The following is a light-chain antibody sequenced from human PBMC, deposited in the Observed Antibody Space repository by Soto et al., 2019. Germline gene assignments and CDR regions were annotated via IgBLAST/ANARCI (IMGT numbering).Light chain of an antibody. Sequence: QSVLTQPPSASGTPGQRVTISCSGSSSNIGSNTVNWYQQLPGTAPKLLIYSNNQRPSGVPDRFSGSKSGTSASLAISGLQSGDEADYYCAAWDDSLLFGGGTKLTVL. CDR2: SNN. J-gene: IGLJ2*01. V-gene: IGLV1-44*01. CDR1: SSNIGSNT. CDR3: AAWDDSLL.